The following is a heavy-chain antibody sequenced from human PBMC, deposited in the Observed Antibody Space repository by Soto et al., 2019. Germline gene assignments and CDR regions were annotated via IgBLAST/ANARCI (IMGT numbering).Heavy chain of an antibody. CDR1: GFTFSTYA. CDR2: ISYDGSNK. CDR3: GRCSSTSCHLGSDY. Sequence: PVGTLRLSCAASGFTFSTYARNWVRQAPGKGLEWVALISYDGSNKYYADSVKGRFTISRDNSKNTLYLQMNSLRDADTAFYYCGRCSSTSCHLGSDYWGQGTMVTVSS. J-gene: IGHJ4*02. V-gene: IGHV3-30-3*01. D-gene: IGHD2-2*01.